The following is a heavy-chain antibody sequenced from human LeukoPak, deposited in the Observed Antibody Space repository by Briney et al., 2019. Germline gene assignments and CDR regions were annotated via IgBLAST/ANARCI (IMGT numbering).Heavy chain of an antibody. D-gene: IGHD6-13*01. CDR3: ARHWETSSWYVDY. CDR2: IYYSGSS. J-gene: IGHJ4*02. CDR1: GGSINSYY. V-gene: IGHV4-59*08. Sequence: PSETLSLTCTVSGGSINSYYWSWIRQPPGKGLEWIGYIYYSGSSNYNPSLESRVTISVDTSKNQLSLKLSSVTAADTAVYHCARHWETSSWYVDYWGQGTLVTVSS.